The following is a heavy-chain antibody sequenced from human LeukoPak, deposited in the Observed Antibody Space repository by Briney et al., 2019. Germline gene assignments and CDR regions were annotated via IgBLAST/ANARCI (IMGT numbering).Heavy chain of an antibody. CDR2: IYYSGST. Sequence: SETLSLTCTVSGGSISSYYWSWIRQPPGKGLEWIGYIYYSGSTNYNPSLKSRVTISVDTSKNQFSLKMSSVTAADTAVYYCARGLIHYYGSGSSPNWFDPWGQGTLVTVSS. CDR3: ARGLIHYYGSGSSPNWFDP. J-gene: IGHJ5*02. D-gene: IGHD3-10*01. V-gene: IGHV4-59*08. CDR1: GGSISSYY.